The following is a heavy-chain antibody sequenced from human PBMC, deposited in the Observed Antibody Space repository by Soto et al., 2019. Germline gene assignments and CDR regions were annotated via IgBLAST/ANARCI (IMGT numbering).Heavy chain of an antibody. CDR2: ISAHNGNT. Sequence: QVHLVQSGAEVKKPGASVKVSCKASGYTFTSYGITWVRQAPGQGLEWMGWISAHNGNTDSAQKLQGRVIVTRDTSTSTAYMELRRLRSDDTAVYYFARGRYGDYWGQGALVTVSS. V-gene: IGHV1-18*01. J-gene: IGHJ4*02. CDR1: GYTFTSYG. D-gene: IGHD1-1*01. CDR3: ARGRYGDY.